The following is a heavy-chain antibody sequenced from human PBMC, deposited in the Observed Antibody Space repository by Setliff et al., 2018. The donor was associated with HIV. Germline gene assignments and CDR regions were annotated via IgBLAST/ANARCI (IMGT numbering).Heavy chain of an antibody. CDR3: VGGRGGFFDEPFDM. CDR1: GYSFSSYA. J-gene: IGHJ3*02. V-gene: IGHV1-3*01. Sequence: ASVKVSCKASGYSFSSYAIHWVRQAAGQRPEWLGWINAAISHTRYSPKFQDRVTLTTDTSAGTIHMEMRSLRSEDTAVYHCVGGRGGFFDEPFDMWGPGTRVTVSS. CDR2: INAAISHT. D-gene: IGHD3-16*01.